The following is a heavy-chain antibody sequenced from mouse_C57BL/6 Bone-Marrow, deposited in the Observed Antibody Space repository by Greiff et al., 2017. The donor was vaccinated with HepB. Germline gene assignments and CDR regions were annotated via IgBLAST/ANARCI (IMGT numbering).Heavy chain of an antibody. Sequence: VQLQQSGAELVRPGASVKLSCTASGFNIKDDYMHWVKQRPEQGLEWIGWIDPENGDTEYTSKFQGKATITADTSSNTAYLQLSSLTSEDTAVYDCTGGWLLAWGQGTLVTVSA. J-gene: IGHJ3*02. CDR1: GFNIKDDY. CDR2: IDPENGDT. CDR3: TGGWLLA. D-gene: IGHD2-3*01. V-gene: IGHV14-4*01.